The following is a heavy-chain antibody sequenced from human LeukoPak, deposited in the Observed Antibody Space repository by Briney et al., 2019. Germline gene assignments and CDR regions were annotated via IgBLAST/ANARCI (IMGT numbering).Heavy chain of an antibody. Sequence: ETLSLTCSVYGGSFSPYYWSWVRQPPGKGLEWVSSISFSGSYIYYADSVKGRFTISRDNAKNSVYLQMNSLRDDDTAVYYCARGTGTGWRFDFWGQGTLVTVSS. J-gene: IGHJ4*02. CDR3: ARGTGTGWRFDF. CDR2: ISFSGSYI. CDR1: GGSFSPYY. V-gene: IGHV3-21*01. D-gene: IGHD3/OR15-3a*01.